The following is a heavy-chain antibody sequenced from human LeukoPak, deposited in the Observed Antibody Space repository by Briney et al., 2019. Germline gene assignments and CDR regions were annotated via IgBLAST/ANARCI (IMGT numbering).Heavy chain of an antibody. CDR2: IKQDGSEK. CDR3: AGMNSIAAAGNYDY. J-gene: IGHJ4*02. Sequence: GGSLRLSCAASGFTFSSYWMSWVRQAPGKGLEWVANIKQDGSEKYYVDSVKGRFTISRDNAKNSLYLQMNSLRAEDTAVYYCAGMNSIAAAGNYDYWGQGTLVTVSS. V-gene: IGHV3-7*03. D-gene: IGHD6-13*01. CDR1: GFTFSSYW.